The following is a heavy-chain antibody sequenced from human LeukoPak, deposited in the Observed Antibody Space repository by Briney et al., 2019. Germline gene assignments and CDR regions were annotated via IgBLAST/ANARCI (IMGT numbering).Heavy chain of an antibody. CDR1: GFPFENYW. CDR3: ARDRWALTSAVFMDY. CDR2: IKQDGSET. D-gene: IGHD2-2*01. V-gene: IGHV3-7*05. J-gene: IGHJ4*02. Sequence: PGGSLRLSCEASGFPFENYWMSWVRQAPGKGLEWVANIKQDGSETNYVDSVEGRFTISRDNAQNSLFLQMDSLRAEDTAVYFCARDRWALTSAVFMDYWGQGALVTVSS.